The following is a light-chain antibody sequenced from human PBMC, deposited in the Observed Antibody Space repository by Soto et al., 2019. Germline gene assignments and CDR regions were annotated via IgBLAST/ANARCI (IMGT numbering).Light chain of an antibody. J-gene: IGKJ5*01. V-gene: IGKV3-11*01. CDR1: QSVSSY. CDR3: QQRNYWQVT. Sequence: EVVLKHNRATLRWSGCESGTRCSRASQSVSSYLAWYQQKPGQAPRLLIYDVSNRATGIPARFSCSGSGTHITLAIGIGMPEDFAVYYCQQRNYWQVTIRQGTRLEI. CDR2: DVS.